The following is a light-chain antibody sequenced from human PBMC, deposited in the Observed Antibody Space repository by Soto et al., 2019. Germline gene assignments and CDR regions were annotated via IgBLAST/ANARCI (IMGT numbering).Light chain of an antibody. CDR3: KQYNIYLGT. V-gene: IGKV1-5*03. CDR2: KAS. CDR1: QSISSW. Sequence: DIQMTQSPSTLSASVGDRVTITCRASQSISSWSAWYQQKPGKAPKLLIYKASSLESGVPSRFSRSGSRTEFTLNLGSLQPDDFATYYCKQYNIYLGTFGRGTK. J-gene: IGKJ1*01.